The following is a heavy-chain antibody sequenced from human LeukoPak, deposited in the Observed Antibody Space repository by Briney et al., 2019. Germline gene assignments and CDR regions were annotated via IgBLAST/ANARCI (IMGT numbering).Heavy chain of an antibody. CDR1: GGSISSYY. CDR3: GRDSLAIAAAGSGFDY. V-gene: IGHV4-4*07. J-gene: IGHJ4*02. Sequence: PSQTLSLTCTVSGGSISSYYWSWIRQPAGKGLEWIGRIYTSGSTNYNPSRKSRVTMSVDTSKNQFSLKLSSLSAADTAVYYCGRDSLAIAAAGSGFDYWGQGTLVTVSS. CDR2: IYTSGST. D-gene: IGHD6-13*01.